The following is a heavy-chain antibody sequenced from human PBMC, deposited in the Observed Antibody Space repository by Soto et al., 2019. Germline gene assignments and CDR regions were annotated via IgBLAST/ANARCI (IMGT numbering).Heavy chain of an antibody. V-gene: IGHV4-34*01. Sequence: SETLSLTCAVYGGSFSGYYWSWIRQPPGKGLEWIGEINHSGSTNYNPSLKSRVTISVDTSKNQFSLKLSSVTAADTAVYYCARSLRRSSGTTVERLRLTWFDPWGQGTLVTVSS. CDR1: GGSFSGYY. CDR3: ARSLRRSSGTTVERLRLTWFDP. D-gene: IGHD1-1*01. CDR2: INHSGST. J-gene: IGHJ5*02.